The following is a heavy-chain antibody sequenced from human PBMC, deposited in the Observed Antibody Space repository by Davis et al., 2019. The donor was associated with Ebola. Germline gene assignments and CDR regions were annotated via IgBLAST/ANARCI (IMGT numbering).Heavy chain of an antibody. Sequence: SETLSLTCTVSAGSVSYYYWNWIRQAAGKGLEWIGRVHTGEDGNYNPSLKSRVTMSVDTSKKQFSLKLQSVAAADTAVYYCARGGQAAAANLDLWGQGILVIVSS. D-gene: IGHD6-13*01. J-gene: IGHJ4*02. CDR1: AGSVSYYY. CDR3: ARGGQAAAANLDL. CDR2: VHTGEDG. V-gene: IGHV4-4*07.